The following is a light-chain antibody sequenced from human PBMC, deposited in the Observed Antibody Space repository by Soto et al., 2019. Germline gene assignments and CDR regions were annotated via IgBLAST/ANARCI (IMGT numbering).Light chain of an antibody. J-gene: IGLJ1*01. CDR3: CSYTSSSTLYV. CDR2: DVS. CDR1: SSDVGGYNY. V-gene: IGLV2-14*01. Sequence: QSALNQPASVSGSPGQSITISCTGTSSDVGGYNYVSWYQQHPGKALKLMIYDVSNRPSGVSNRFSGSKSGNTASLTISGLQADDEADYYCCSYTSSSTLYVFGTGTKLTVL.